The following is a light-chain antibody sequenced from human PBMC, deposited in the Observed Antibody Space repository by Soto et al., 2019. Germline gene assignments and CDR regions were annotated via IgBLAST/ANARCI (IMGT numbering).Light chain of an antibody. J-gene: IGLJ2*01. CDR2: DDG. CDR3: QVWDSSSDHRVV. CDR1: NIAIKS. Sequence: SYELTQAPSVSVAPGQTARITCGGNNIAIKSVHWYQQKPGQAPVLVVYDDGDRPSGIPERFSGSNSGNTATLTITRVEAGYEADYHCQVWDSSSDHRVVFGGGTKGTVL. V-gene: IGLV3-21*02.